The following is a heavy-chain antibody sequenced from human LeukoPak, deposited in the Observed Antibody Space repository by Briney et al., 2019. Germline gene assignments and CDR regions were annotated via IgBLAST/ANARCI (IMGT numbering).Heavy chain of an antibody. V-gene: IGHV4-61*02. CDR3: ARGVGY. CDR1: GGSISTGNYH. D-gene: IGHD2-15*01. CDR2: VYASGRT. J-gene: IGHJ4*02. Sequence: SETLSLTCTVSGGSISTGNYHWTWIRQPAGKGLEWIGRVYASGRTNYNPPLKSRVTISIDTSKNQFSLKLSSVTAADTAMYYCARGVGYWGQGTLVTVSS.